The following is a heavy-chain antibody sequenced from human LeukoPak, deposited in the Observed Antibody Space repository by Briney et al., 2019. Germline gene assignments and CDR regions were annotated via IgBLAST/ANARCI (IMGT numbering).Heavy chain of an antibody. CDR3: ATDWAWGGFDH. CDR1: GFTFDDYA. D-gene: IGHD3-16*01. V-gene: IGHV3-9*01. Sequence: GRSLRLSCAASGFTFDDYAMLWVRQAPGKGLEWVSGISWNSGSIAYADSVKGRFTVSRDNAKNTLYLQMNSVRPEDTAVYYCATDWAWGGFDHWGQGALVTVSS. CDR2: ISWNSGSI. J-gene: IGHJ4*02.